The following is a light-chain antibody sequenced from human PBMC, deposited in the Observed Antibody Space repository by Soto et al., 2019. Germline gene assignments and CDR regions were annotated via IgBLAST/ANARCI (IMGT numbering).Light chain of an antibody. CDR1: GSDVGGYNY. J-gene: IGLJ2*01. Sequence: QSALTQPRSVSGSPGQSVTISCTGTGSDVGGYNYVSWYQQHPGKAPQVIIYDVSKRPSGVPDRFSGSKSGNTASLTISGLQAEDETDYYCCSYAGSDSLVFGGGTKLTVL. CDR2: DVS. V-gene: IGLV2-11*01. CDR3: CSYAGSDSLV.